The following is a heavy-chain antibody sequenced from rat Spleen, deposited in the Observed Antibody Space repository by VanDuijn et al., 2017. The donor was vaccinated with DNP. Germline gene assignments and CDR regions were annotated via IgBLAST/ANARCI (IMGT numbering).Heavy chain of an antibody. CDR3: TRRAYYFDY. J-gene: IGHJ2*01. V-gene: IGHV5-25*01. CDR1: GFTFSNYD. Sequence: EVQLVESGGGLVQPGRSLKLSCAASGFTFSNYDMAWVRQAPTKGLEWVASINPSGGSSYCRDSVKGRITVSRDNAKSSLYLQMDSLRSEDTATYYCTRRAYYFDYWGQGVMVTVSS. CDR2: INPSGGSS.